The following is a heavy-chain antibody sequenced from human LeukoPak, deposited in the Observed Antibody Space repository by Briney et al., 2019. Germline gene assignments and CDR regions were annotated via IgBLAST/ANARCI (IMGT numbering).Heavy chain of an antibody. CDR1: GFTFSSYW. CDR2: IKQDGSEK. CDR3: ARVVGWFGEAKGIFDY. Sequence: VGSLRLSCAASGFTFSSYWMSWVRQAPGKGLEWVANIKQDGSEKYYVDSVKGRFTISRDNAKNSLYLQMNSLRAEDTAVYYCARVVGWFGEAKGIFDYWGQGTLVTVSS. V-gene: IGHV3-7*01. J-gene: IGHJ4*02. D-gene: IGHD3-10*01.